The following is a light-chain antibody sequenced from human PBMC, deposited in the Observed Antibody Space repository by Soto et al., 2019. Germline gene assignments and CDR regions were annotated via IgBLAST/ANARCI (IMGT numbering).Light chain of an antibody. J-gene: IGKJ1*01. CDR1: QSISNS. Sequence: DTQLTQSPSSLSASVGDRVTITCRASQSISNSLNWYQQKPGKAPNLLIYGTSGLQSGVPSRFSGSGSGTDFTLTVSSLQREDFATYYCQQSYSSSWTFGPGTKVDVK. CDR2: GTS. CDR3: QQSYSSSWT. V-gene: IGKV1-39*01.